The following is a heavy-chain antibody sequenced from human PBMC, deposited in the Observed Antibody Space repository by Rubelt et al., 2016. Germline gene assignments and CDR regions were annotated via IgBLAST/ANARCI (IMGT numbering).Heavy chain of an antibody. CDR2: ISSSSSYI. CDR1: GFTFSSYS. CDR3: ARGRRTITVAGVTSYWDS. J-gene: IGHJ4*02. V-gene: IGHV3-21*01. D-gene: IGHD6-19*01. Sequence: SCAASGFTFSSYSMNWVRQAPGKGLEWVSSISSSSSYIYYADSVRGRFTISRDNAKNSLYLQMGSLRVEDTAVYYGARGRRTITVAGVTSYWDSWGQGTLVTVCS.